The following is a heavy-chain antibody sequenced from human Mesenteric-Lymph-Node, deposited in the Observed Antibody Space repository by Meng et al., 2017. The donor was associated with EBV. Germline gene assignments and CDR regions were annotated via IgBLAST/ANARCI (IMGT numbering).Heavy chain of an antibody. CDR1: GYRFTYYW. Sequence: VHLAQSGAEVKKPGASVKISCKTSGYRFTYYWIGWVRQMPGKGLEWMGIIYSGDSETRYSPSFQGQVTISVDKSTSTAYLQWSSLKASDTAMYYCVRSGDTSAFWFDPWGQGTLVTVSS. CDR3: VRSGDTSAFWFDP. V-gene: IGHV5-51*01. CDR2: IYSGDSET. D-gene: IGHD1-26*01. J-gene: IGHJ5*02.